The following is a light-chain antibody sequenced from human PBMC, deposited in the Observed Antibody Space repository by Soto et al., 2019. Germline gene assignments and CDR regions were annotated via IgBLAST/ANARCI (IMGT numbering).Light chain of an antibody. Sequence: QSALTQPASVSGSPGQSITISCTGTSSDVGGYDHVSWYQQQPGKAPKLMIYDVSNRPSGVSNRFSGSKSGNTASLTISGLQAEDEADYYCNSYTSSSTYDFGTGTKLTVL. CDR1: SSDVGGYDH. V-gene: IGLV2-14*01. J-gene: IGLJ1*01. CDR3: NSYTSSSTYD. CDR2: DVS.